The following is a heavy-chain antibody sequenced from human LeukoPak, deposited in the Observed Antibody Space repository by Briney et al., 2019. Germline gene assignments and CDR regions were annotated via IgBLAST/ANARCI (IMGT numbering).Heavy chain of an antibody. CDR1: GFSFEDYA. J-gene: IGHJ6*03. Sequence: GGSLRLSCTASGFSFEDYAIHWVRQAPGKGLEWVAFIRYDGSNKYYTDSVKGRFTISRDNFKNTLYLQMNSLRAEDTAVYYCAKGRGWEASYYYYYMDVWGKGTTVTISS. D-gene: IGHD1-26*01. CDR2: IRYDGSNK. V-gene: IGHV3-30*02. CDR3: AKGRGWEASYYYYYMDV.